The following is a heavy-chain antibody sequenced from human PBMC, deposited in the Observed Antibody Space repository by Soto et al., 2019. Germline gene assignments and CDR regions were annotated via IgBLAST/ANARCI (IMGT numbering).Heavy chain of an antibody. CDR2: INCGGRGT. J-gene: IGHJ4*02. CDR1: GYTFTNYY. D-gene: IGHD3-10*01. CDR3: VREFSGGYFDY. V-gene: IGHV1-46*01. Sequence: QVQLVQSGAEVKKPGASVRVSCKASGYTFTNYYMHWVRQAPGQGLEWVGIINCGGRGTNYAQKFQGRVIMTRDTSTNTVYMDLSSLSSEDTAVYYCVREFSGGYFDYWGQGILVTVST.